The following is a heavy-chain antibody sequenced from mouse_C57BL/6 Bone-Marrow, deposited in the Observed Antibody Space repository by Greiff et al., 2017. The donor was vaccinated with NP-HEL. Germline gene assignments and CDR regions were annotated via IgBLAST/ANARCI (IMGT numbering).Heavy chain of an antibody. V-gene: IGHV1-64*01. CDR2: IHPNSGST. CDR1: GYTFTSYW. Sequence: QVQLKESGAELVKPGASVKLSCKASGYTFTSYWMHWVKQRPGQGLEWIGMIHPNSGSTNYNEKFKSKATLTVDKSSSTAYMQLSSLTSEDSAVYYCARRAGTGFAYWGQGTLVTVSA. CDR3: ARRAGTGFAY. J-gene: IGHJ3*01. D-gene: IGHD4-1*01.